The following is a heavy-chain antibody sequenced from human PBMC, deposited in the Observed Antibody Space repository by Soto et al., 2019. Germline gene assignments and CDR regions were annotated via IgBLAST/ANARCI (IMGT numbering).Heavy chain of an antibody. D-gene: IGHD3-10*01. J-gene: IGHJ6*03. CDR1: GYSFTAVG. CDR2: ISAGNGKT. CDR3: ARGSLYYYYYYYMDV. Sequence: APLNVDCHAFGYSFTAVGFRWLRKEPGQGLEWMGWISAGNGKTKYAQKFQGRVTITRDTSASTAYMELSSLRSEDTAVYYCARGSLYYYYYYYMDVWGKGTTVTVSS. V-gene: IGHV1-3*01.